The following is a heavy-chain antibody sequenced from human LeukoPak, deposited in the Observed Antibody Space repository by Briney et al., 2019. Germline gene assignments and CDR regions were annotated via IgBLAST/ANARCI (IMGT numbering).Heavy chain of an antibody. D-gene: IGHD3-22*01. Sequence: GGSLRHSCAASGFTFSIYAMSWVRQAPGKGLQSVSSITSRGESTWYVDSVKGRFTITRDNSENTLYLQMHSLRAEDTAVYYCARDRPNYYGSGGHYYRRDGDYWGRGTLVSVSS. J-gene: IGHJ4*02. CDR1: GFTFSIYA. CDR2: ITSRGEST. V-gene: IGHV3-23*01. CDR3: ARDRPNYYGSGGHYYRRDGDY.